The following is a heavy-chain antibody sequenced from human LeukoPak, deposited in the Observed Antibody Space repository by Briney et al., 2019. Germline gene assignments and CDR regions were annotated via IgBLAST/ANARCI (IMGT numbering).Heavy chain of an antibody. V-gene: IGHV3-23*01. CDR2: ISGSGGST. CDR1: GFTFSSYA. Sequence: GGSLRLSCAASGFTFSSYAMSWVRQAPGKGLEWVSAISGSGGSTYYADSVKGRFTISRDNSKDTLYLQMNSLRAEDTAVYYCAKVGGYSYGPPLYWGQGTLVTVSS. D-gene: IGHD5-18*01. J-gene: IGHJ4*02. CDR3: AKVGGYSYGPPLY.